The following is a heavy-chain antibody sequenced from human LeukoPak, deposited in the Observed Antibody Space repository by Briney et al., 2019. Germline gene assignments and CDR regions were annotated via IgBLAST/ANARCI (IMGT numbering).Heavy chain of an antibody. Sequence: SETLSLTCTVSGDSISSHSYFWGWIRQPPGKGLEWIGSVSYSGTTYYNPSLKGRLTISVDTANNHISLRLTSVTATGTATYYCARHQSERLVVNYWGQGTLVTVSS. V-gene: IGHV4-39*01. CDR3: ARHQSERLVVNY. CDR2: VSYSGTT. J-gene: IGHJ4*02. CDR1: GDSISSHSYF. D-gene: IGHD2-8*02.